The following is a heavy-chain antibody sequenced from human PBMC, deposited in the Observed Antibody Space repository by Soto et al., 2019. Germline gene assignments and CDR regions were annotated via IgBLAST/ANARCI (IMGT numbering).Heavy chain of an antibody. CDR3: ARAAMGGSSWPFDY. CDR2: IYHSGST. J-gene: IGHJ4*02. CDR1: GGSISSSNW. V-gene: IGHV4-4*02. D-gene: IGHD6-13*01. Sequence: QVQLQESGPGLVKPSGTLSLTCAVSGGSISSSNWWSWVRQPPGKGLEWIGEIYHSGSTNYNPSPKSRVTISVDKSNTQFSLKLSSVTAADTAAYYCARAAMGGSSWPFDYWGQGTLVTVSS.